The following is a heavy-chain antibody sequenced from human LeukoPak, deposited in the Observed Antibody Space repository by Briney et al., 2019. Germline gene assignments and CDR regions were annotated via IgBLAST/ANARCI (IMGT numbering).Heavy chain of an antibody. CDR2: SIPIFGTA. CDR1: GGTFSSYA. V-gene: IGHV1-69*05. CDR3: ARGRDHSSSWGDYYYYMDV. J-gene: IGHJ6*03. D-gene: IGHD6-13*01. Sequence: PVASVKESCKASGGTFSSYAISWVRQAPGQGLEWMGGSIPIFGTANYAQKFQGRVTITTDESTSTAYMELSSLRSEDTAVYYCARGRDHSSSWGDYYYYMDVWGKGTTVTVSS.